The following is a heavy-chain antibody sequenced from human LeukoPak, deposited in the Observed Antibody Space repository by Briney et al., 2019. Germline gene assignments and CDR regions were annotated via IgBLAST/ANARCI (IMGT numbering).Heavy chain of an antibody. J-gene: IGHJ4*02. Sequence: PGGSLRLSCAASGFTFSSYGMHWVRQAPGKGLEWVAVISYDGSNKYYADSVKGRFTISRDNSKNTLYLQMNSLRAEDTAVYYCAKDWDYYDSSGILDYWGQGTLVTVSS. CDR2: ISYDGSNK. CDR1: GFTFSSYG. CDR3: AKDWDYYDSSGILDY. D-gene: IGHD3-22*01. V-gene: IGHV3-30*18.